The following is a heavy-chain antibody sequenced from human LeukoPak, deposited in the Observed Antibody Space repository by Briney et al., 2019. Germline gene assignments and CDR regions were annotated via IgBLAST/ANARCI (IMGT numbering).Heavy chain of an antibody. CDR1: GYTFTSYD. D-gene: IGHD3-10*01. V-gene: IGHV1-8*03. Sequence: ASVKVSCKASGYTFTSYDINWVRQATGQGLEWMGWMNPNSGNTGYAQKFQGRVTITRNTSISTAYMELSSLRSEDTAVYYCARGHIWRVRGVITYFDYWGQGTLVTVSS. CDR2: MNPNSGNT. CDR3: ARGHIWRVRGVITYFDY. J-gene: IGHJ4*02.